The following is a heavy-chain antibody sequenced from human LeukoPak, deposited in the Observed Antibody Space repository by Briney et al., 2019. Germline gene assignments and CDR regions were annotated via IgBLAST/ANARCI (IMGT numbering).Heavy chain of an antibody. V-gene: IGHV4-59*01. J-gene: IGHJ5*02. Sequence: SETLSLTCTVSGGSNSSYYWSWIRQPPGKGLEWIGYIYYSGSTNYNPSLKSRVTISVDTSKNQFSLKLSSVTAADTAVYYCARDSYSYGYPVVPWFDPWGQGTLVTVSS. CDR1: GGSNSSYY. D-gene: IGHD5-18*01. CDR3: ARDSYSYGYPVVPWFDP. CDR2: IYYSGST.